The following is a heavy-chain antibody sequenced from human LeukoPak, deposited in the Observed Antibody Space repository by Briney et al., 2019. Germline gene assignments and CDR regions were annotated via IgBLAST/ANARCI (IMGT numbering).Heavy chain of an antibody. J-gene: IGHJ4*02. CDR2: IKGDGSKK. CDR3: ARDSPEGNNWGSEPTFDY. CDR1: GFTLSRYW. Sequence: RRSLRLSCTASGFTLSRYWTSWVSQAPGKGLEWVADIKGDGSKKYYAESVKGRFTMSRDNAENSLYLQMNSLRAEDTAVYFCARDSPEGNNWGSEPTFDYWGQGILVTVSS. D-gene: IGHD1-1*01. V-gene: IGHV3-7*04.